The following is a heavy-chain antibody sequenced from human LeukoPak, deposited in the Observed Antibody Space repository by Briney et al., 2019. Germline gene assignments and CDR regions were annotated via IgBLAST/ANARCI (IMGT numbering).Heavy chain of an antibody. Sequence: SLRLSCAASGFTFSSDGMHWVRQAPGHGLEWLAVIGYDGSNKYYAESVKGRFTISRDNSKNTLYLQMNSLRAEDTAVYYCAREGSFGEFHDAFDIWGQGTMVTVSS. CDR1: GFTFSSDG. V-gene: IGHV3-33*01. D-gene: IGHD3-10*01. CDR3: AREGSFGEFHDAFDI. CDR2: IGYDGSNK. J-gene: IGHJ3*02.